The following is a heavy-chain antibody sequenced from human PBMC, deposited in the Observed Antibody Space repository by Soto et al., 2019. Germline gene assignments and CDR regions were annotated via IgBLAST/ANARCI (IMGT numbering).Heavy chain of an antibody. V-gene: IGHV4-59*08. Sequence: SETLSLTCTVSGVSISSHYWTWTRQPPGKGLEWIGYISDTGSTNFNPSLKSRVTISLDTPKNQFSLKLSSVTAADTAVYYCARHPGYYDILTGYTTSLFDSWGQGTLVTGSS. CDR1: GVSISSHY. CDR3: ARHPGYYDILTGYTTSLFDS. CDR2: ISDTGST. J-gene: IGHJ4*02. D-gene: IGHD3-9*01.